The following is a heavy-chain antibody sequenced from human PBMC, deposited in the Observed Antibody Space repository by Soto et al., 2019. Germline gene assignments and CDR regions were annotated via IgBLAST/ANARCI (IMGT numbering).Heavy chain of an antibody. CDR2: IYPGDSDT. V-gene: IGHV5-51*01. J-gene: IGHJ6*02. D-gene: IGHD4-17*01. CDR1: GYSFTSYW. Sequence: GESLKISCKGSGYSFTSYWIGWVRQMPGKGLEWMGIIYPGDSDTRYSPSFQGQVTISADKSISTAYLQWSSLKASDTAMYYCARRSGGDYFHYYYYGMDVWGQGTTVTVSS. CDR3: ARRSGGDYFHYYYYGMDV.